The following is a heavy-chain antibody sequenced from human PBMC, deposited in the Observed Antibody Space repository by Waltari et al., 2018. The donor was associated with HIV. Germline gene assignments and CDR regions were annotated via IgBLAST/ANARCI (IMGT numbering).Heavy chain of an antibody. V-gene: IGHV3-66*01. CDR1: GFTVSRNY. D-gene: IGHD2-21*02. J-gene: IGHJ6*02. Sequence: EVQLVESGGGLVQPGGSLRLSCAASGFTVSRNYKSWVRQAPGNGLEWCSVIYSGGSTYYADSVKGRFTISRDNSKNTLYLQMNSLRAEYTAVYYCASIAYCGGDCYPRGMDVWGQWTTVTVSS. CDR2: IYSGGST. CDR3: ASIAYCGGDCYPRGMDV.